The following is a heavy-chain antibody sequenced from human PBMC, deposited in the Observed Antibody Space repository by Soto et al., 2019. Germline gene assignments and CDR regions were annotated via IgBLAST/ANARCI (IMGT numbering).Heavy chain of an antibody. CDR1: GRPISSGGYS. Sequence: QLQLQESGSGLVKPSQTLSLTCAVSGRPISSGGYSWSWIRPPPGQGPEWIGYIYHSGSTYYHPSLKSRLTRSVDASKNRFSLRLSSVAAGDTAVYYCARVPDYWGQGTLVTVSS. CDR3: ARVPDY. V-gene: IGHV4-30-2*01. CDR2: IYHSGST. J-gene: IGHJ4*02.